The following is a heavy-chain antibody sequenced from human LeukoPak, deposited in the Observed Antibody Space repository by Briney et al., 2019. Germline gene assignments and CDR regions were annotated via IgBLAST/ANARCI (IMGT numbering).Heavy chain of an antibody. Sequence: SETLSLTCTGSGGSISSYYWSWIRQPPGKGLEWIGYIYYSGSTNYNPSLKSRVTISVDTSKNQFSLRLSSVTAADTAVYYCARASVTALLFDYWGQGTLVTVSS. CDR1: GGSISSYY. CDR3: ARASVTALLFDY. D-gene: IGHD2-2*01. V-gene: IGHV4-59*01. CDR2: IYYSGST. J-gene: IGHJ4*02.